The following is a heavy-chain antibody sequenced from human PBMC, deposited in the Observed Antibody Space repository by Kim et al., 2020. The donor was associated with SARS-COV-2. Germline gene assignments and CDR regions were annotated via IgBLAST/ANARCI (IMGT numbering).Heavy chain of an antibody. J-gene: IGHJ6*02. CDR3: ARAYYGSGSLPDYYYYGMDV. CDR1: GFTFSSYD. CDR2: IGTAGDT. D-gene: IGHD3-10*01. V-gene: IGHV3-13*01. Sequence: LSLTCAASGFTFSSYDMHWVRQATGKGLEWVSAIGTAGDTYYPGSVKGRFTISRENAKNSLYLQMNSLRAGDTAVYYCARAYYGSGSLPDYYYYGMDVWGQGTTVTVSS.